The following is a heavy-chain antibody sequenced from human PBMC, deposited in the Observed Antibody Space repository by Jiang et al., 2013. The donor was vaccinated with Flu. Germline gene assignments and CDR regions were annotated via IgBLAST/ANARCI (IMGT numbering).Heavy chain of an antibody. J-gene: IGHJ4*02. CDR2: IYFSGTT. Sequence: GSGLVKPSETLSLTCSVFGDSINSNNYYWGWIRQAPGQGLEWVGSIYFSGTTYQNPSLKSRVTTSLDTSKNQFSLKLRSVTAADTAVYFCARNVMTTVTQFFDYWGQGTLITVSS. CDR3: ARNVMTTVTQFFDY. D-gene: IGHD4-17*01. CDR1: GDSINSNNYY. V-gene: IGHV4-39*07.